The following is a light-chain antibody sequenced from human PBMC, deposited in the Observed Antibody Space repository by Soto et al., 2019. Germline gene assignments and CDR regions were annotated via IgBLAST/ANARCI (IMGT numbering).Light chain of an antibody. CDR2: GAS. V-gene: IGKV3-15*01. J-gene: IGKJ1*01. CDR1: QSVSIN. CDR3: QEYDNWPPEGT. Sequence: TVLTQSPATLSVSPGERASLSCRASQSVSINLAWYQQKPGQAPRLLIYGASTRATGIPGRFSGSGSGTDFTLSINTLQSEDSEFYYCQEYDNWPPEGTFGQGTNVEV.